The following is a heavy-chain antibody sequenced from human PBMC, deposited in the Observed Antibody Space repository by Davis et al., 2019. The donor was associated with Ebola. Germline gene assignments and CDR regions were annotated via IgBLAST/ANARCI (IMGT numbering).Heavy chain of an antibody. Sequence: SETLSPTCAVSGGSFTAFHWTGVRQAPGKGLEWIGENHHTGNTNYNPSLESRVTISLDTSQNQFSLKLASLTAADTAVYYCARKKATVEGARWYHYYGLDVWCQGTTVTVSS. CDR1: GGSFTAFH. J-gene: IGHJ6*02. CDR2: NHHTGNT. D-gene: IGHD1-26*01. V-gene: IGHV4-34*01. CDR3: ARKKATVEGARWYHYYGLDV.